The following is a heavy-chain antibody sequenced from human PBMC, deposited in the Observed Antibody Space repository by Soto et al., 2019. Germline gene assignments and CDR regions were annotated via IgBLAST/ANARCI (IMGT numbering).Heavy chain of an antibody. CDR2: IYSSGST. V-gene: IGHV4-30-4*01. J-gene: IGHJ4*02. CDR1: GGSIRSDFHY. D-gene: IGHD4-17*01. CDR3: ARGPTVTTDY. Sequence: QVQLQESGPGLVKPSQTLSLTCTVSGGSIRSDFHYWTWFRQPPGKGLEWIGNIYSSGSTYYNPSLKSQVSLTVDTSQTQFSLNLSSVTAADTAVYYCARGPTVTTDYWGQGALVTASP.